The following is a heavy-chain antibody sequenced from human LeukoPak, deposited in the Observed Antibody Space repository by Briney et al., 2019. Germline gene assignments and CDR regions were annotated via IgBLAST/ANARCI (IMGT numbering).Heavy chain of an antibody. CDR2: IWYDGSNK. J-gene: IGHJ4*02. Sequence: PGGSLRLSCAASGFTFSSYGMHWFRQAPGKGLEWVAVIWYDGSNKYYADSVKGRFTISRDNSKNTLYLQMNSLRVEDTAVYYCAKDQYYYDSSGYSGMINYWGQGTLVTVSS. CDR3: AKDQYYYDSSGYSGMINY. D-gene: IGHD3-22*01. V-gene: IGHV3-33*06. CDR1: GFTFSSYG.